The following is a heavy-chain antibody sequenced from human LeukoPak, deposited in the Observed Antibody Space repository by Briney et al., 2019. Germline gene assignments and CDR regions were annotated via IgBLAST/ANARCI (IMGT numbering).Heavy chain of an antibody. V-gene: IGHV3-48*03. Sequence: GGSLRLSCAASGFTFSTYEMKWVRQAPGKGREWVSYISSSGNTIYYADAVKGRFTISRDNAKNSLYLQMNSLRADDTAVYYCARDNYDSSTPYYFDNWGQGTLVTVSS. J-gene: IGHJ4*02. CDR2: ISSSGNTI. CDR1: GFTFSTYE. D-gene: IGHD3-22*01. CDR3: ARDNYDSSTPYYFDN.